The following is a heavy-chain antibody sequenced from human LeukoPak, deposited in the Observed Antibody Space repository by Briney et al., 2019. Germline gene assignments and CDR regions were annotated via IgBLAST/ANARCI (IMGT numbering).Heavy chain of an antibody. Sequence: SSETLSLTCTVSGGSISSSSYYWGWIRQPPGKGLEWIGSIYYSGSTYYNPSLKSRVTISVDTSKNQFSLKLRSVTAADTAVYYCARPKSRLSWFDPWGQGTLVTVSS. V-gene: IGHV4-39*01. CDR2: IYYSGST. J-gene: IGHJ5*02. CDR1: GGSISSSSYY. CDR3: ARPKSRLSWFDP.